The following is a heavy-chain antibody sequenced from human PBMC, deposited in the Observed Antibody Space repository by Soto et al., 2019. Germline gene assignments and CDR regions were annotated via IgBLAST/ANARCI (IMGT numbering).Heavy chain of an antibody. Sequence: ASVKVCCKVSGYTLTELSMHWVRQAPGKGLEWMGGFDPEDGETIYAQKFQGRVTMTEDTSTDTAYMELSSLRSEDTAVYYCATSMGAPPYYYGMDVWGQGTTVTVSS. J-gene: IGHJ6*02. V-gene: IGHV1-24*01. CDR3: ATSMGAPPYYYGMDV. D-gene: IGHD6-6*01. CDR1: GYTLTELS. CDR2: FDPEDGET.